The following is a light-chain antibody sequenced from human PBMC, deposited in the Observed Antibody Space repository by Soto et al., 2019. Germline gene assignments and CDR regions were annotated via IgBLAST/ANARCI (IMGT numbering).Light chain of an antibody. CDR3: QQYVSSPWT. CDR2: GAS. CDR1: QSVSSSN. V-gene: IGKV3-20*01. J-gene: IGKJ1*01. Sequence: EIVLTQSPGTLSLSPGERATLSCRASQSVSSSNLVWYQQKPGQAPTLLIYGASTRATGIPDRFSGSGSGTHFTLTISRLEPEDFAVYFCQQYVSSPWTFGQGTKVEI.